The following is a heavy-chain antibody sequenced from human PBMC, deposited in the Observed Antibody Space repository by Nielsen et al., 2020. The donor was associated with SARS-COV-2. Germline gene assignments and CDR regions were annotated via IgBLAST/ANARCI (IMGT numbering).Heavy chain of an antibody. J-gene: IGHJ4*02. CDR3: AKGAKEIFR. V-gene: IGHV3-64*04. D-gene: IGHD2-15*01. CDR1: GFTFGTYA. CDR2: ISSNGGTT. Sequence: GGSLRLSCSASGFTFGTYAMHWVRQAPGKGLEYVSTISSNGGTTYHTNSLRGRFTISRDNSKNTLSLQMNSLRAEDTAVYYCAKGAKEIFRWGQGTLVTVSS.